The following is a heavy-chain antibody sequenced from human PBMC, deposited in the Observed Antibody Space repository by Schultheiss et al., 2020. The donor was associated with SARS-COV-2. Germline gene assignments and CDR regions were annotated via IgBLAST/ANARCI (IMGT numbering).Heavy chain of an antibody. CDR2: INHSGST. CDR3: ARGRNRRFDY. Sequence: SETLSLTCAVYGGSFSGYYWSWIRQPPGKGLEWIGEINHSGSTNYNPSLKSRVTISVDTSKNQFSLKLSSVTAADTAVYYCARGRNRRFDYWGQGTLVTVSS. J-gene: IGHJ4*02. CDR1: GGSFSGYY. V-gene: IGHV4-34*01.